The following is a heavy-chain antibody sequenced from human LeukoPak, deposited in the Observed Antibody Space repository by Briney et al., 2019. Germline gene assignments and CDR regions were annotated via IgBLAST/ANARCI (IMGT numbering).Heavy chain of an antibody. CDR1: GGSISSDY. CDR2: IYYSGST. CDR3: SRSSAMVTHSFDY. V-gene: IGHV4-59*08. Sequence: SETLSLTCTVSGGSISSDYWSWSRQPPGEGLEWMGFIYYSGSTNQNPSLKSRVTMSVDTSKNRFFRRLISVTSADTPVYYFSRSSAMVTHSFDYRRQATLLTVSS. J-gene: IGHJ4*02. D-gene: IGHD5-18*01.